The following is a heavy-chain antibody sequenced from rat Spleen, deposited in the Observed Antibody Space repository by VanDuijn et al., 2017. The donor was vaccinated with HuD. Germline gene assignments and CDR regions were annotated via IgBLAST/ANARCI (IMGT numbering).Heavy chain of an antibody. CDR3: TRGFGGDYFDY. CDR2: ISYGDSSGHSGT. Sequence: EVQLVESGGGLVQPGRSLKLSCAASGFTFSDYGVAWVRQAPTTGLAWVATISYGDSSGHSGTYYRDSVRGRFTISRDDAKSTLSLQMNSLRSEDTATYYCTRGFGGDYFDYWGQGVMVTVSS. J-gene: IGHJ2*01. D-gene: IGHD4-1*01. CDR1: GFTFSDYG. V-gene: IGHV5-29*01.